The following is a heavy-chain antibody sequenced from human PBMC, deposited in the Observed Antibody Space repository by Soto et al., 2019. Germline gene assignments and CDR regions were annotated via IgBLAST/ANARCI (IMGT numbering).Heavy chain of an antibody. V-gene: IGHV3-73*02. Sequence: EVQLVESGGGLVQPGGSLKLSCAASGFTFSGSAMHWVRQASGKGLEWVGRIRSKANSYATAYAASVKGRFTISRDDSKNTAYLQMSSLKTEDTAVYYCTSAPGGLEPTGYYGMDVWGQGTTVTVSS. CDR2: IRSKANSYAT. CDR1: GFTFSGSA. CDR3: TSAPGGLEPTGYYGMDV. J-gene: IGHJ6*02. D-gene: IGHD1-1*01.